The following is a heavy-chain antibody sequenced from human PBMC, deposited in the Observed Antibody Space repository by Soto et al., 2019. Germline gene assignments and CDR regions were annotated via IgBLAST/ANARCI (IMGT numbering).Heavy chain of an antibody. CDR2: IYYSGST. CDR3: ARRYSGNYYDSSGYLLEPLH. V-gene: IGHV4-39*01. Sequence: QLQLQESGPGLVKPSETLSLTCTVSGGSISSSSYYWGWISQPPGKGLEWIGSIYYSGSTYYNPSLKSRVPISVDTSKTQFSLKLSSVTAADTAVYYCARRYSGNYYDSSGYLLEPLHWGQGTLVTVSS. D-gene: IGHD3-22*01. CDR1: GGSISSSSYY. J-gene: IGHJ4*02.